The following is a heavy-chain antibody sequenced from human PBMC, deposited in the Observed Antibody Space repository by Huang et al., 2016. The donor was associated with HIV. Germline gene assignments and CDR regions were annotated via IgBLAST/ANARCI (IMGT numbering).Heavy chain of an antibody. Sequence: QVLLLQSGAEVRKPGASVKISCKTSGYTFTNYDINWVRKATGQGIEWMGWMNHKSGNTGCDKKVQDRVSMTRTTTITPAYMELSDRRADDTAVYYGAIGVRLYKNKDVPPNTSWGYYHYYMDAWGKGTTVTVS. D-gene: IGHD3-3*01. CDR2: MNHKSGNT. CDR3: AIGVRLYKNKDVPPNTSWGYYHYYMDA. J-gene: IGHJ6*03. CDR1: GYTFTNYD. V-gene: IGHV1-8*02.